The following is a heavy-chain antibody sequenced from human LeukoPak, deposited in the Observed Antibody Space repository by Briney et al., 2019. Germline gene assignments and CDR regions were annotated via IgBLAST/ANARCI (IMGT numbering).Heavy chain of an antibody. J-gene: IGHJ4*02. CDR1: GFTFSSYA. CDR3: ARGYSSSSWSLFDY. CDR2: ISGSGGST. D-gene: IGHD6-6*01. V-gene: IGHV3-23*01. Sequence: PGGSLRLSCAASGFTFSSYAMSGVRPAPGKGLEWVSAISGSGGSTYYAGSVKGRFTISRDNSKNTLYLQMNSLRAEDTAVYYCARGYSSSSWSLFDYWGQGTLVTVSS.